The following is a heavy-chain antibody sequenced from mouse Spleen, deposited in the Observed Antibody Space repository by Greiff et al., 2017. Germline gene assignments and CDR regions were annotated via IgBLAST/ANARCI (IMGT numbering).Heavy chain of an antibody. D-gene: IGHD1-1*02. V-gene: IGHV1-22*01. Sequence: EVQLQQSGPELVKPGASVKMSCKASGYTFTDYNMHWVKQSPGKSLEWIGYINPNNGGTSYNQKFKGKATLTVNKSSSTAYMELRSLTSEDSAVYYCDDGGSYWYFDVWGAGTTVTVSS. CDR2: INPNNGGT. J-gene: IGHJ1*01. CDR3: DDGGSYWYFDV. CDR1: GYTFTDYN.